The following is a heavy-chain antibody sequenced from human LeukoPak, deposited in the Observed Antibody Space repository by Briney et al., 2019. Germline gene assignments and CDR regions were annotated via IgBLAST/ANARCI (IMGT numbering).Heavy chain of an antibody. V-gene: IGHV1-2*06. CDR1: GYTFTGYY. CDR2: INPNSGGT. CDR3: AKTYYYDSSGYGSDY. Sequence: ASVKVSCKASGYTFTGYYMHWVRQAPGQGLEWMGRINPNSGGTNYAQKFQGRVTTTRDTSISTAYMELSRLRSDDTAVYYCAKTYYYDSSGYGSDYWGQGTLVTVSS. D-gene: IGHD3-22*01. J-gene: IGHJ4*02.